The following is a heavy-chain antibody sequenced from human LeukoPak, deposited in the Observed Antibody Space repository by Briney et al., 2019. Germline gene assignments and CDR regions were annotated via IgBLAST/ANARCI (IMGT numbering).Heavy chain of an antibody. CDR2: IHNSGTT. D-gene: IGHD2-2*02. CDR3: ARLCPSCYNVRAAFDI. V-gene: IGHV4-34*01. J-gene: IGHJ3*02. Sequence: PSETLSLTCAVSGGPFSSYFRSWIRQSSGKGLEWIGEIHNSGTTNYNPSLKSRVTISVDTSKNQFSLKLSSVTAADTAVYYCARLCPSCYNVRAAFDIWGQGTMVTVSS. CDR1: GGPFSSYF.